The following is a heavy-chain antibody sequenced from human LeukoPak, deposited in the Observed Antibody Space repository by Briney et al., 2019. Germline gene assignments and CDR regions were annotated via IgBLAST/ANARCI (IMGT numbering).Heavy chain of an antibody. J-gene: IGHJ1*01. D-gene: IGHD2-8*01. CDR2: ISYDGSNK. CDR1: GFTFSSYG. CDR3: ASMYFSQYLQH. V-gene: IGHV3-30*03. Sequence: PGGSLRLSCAASGFTFSSYGMHWVRQAPGKGLEWVAVISYDGSNKYYADSVKGRFTISRDNSKNTLYLQMNSLRAEDTAVYYCASMYFSQYLQHWGQGTLVTVSS.